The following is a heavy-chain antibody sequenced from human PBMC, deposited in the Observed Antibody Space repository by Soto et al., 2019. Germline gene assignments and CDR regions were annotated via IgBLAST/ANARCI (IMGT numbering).Heavy chain of an antibody. CDR2: ISSSGSSL. CDR1: GFKFSDYY. J-gene: IGHJ3*02. D-gene: IGHD1-26*01. CDR3: ARGGRSVFELIAPQNAFDI. Sequence: QVLLVESGGDLVKPGGSLRLSCAASGFKFSDYYMNWIRQAPGKGREWVAYISSSGSSLDYADSVKGRVIISRDNAKNSLHLQINSLRAEDTAVYYCARGGRSVFELIAPQNAFDIWGQGTMVTVSA. V-gene: IGHV3-11*01.